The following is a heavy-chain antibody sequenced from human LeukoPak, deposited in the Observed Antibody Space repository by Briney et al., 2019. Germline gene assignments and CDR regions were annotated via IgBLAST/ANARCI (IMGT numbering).Heavy chain of an antibody. J-gene: IGHJ4*02. V-gene: IGHV4-4*07. D-gene: IGHD6-19*01. CDR3: ARPRSTSGWDGDFDY. CDR2: IYTSGST. Sequence: SETLSLTCTVSGGSISNSYWGWIRQPAGKGLEWIGRIYTSGSTNYNPSLKSRVAMSVDTSKNQFSLNLSSVTAADTAVYYCARPRSTSGWDGDFDYWGQGTLVTVSS. CDR1: GGSISNSY.